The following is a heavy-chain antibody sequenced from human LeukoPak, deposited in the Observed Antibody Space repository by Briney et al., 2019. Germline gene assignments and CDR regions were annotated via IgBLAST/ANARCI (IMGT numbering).Heavy chain of an antibody. D-gene: IGHD3-22*01. CDR3: ARDGTYYYDSSGYTPYYGMDV. CDR1: GFTFSSYS. Sequence: GGSLRLSCAASGFTFSSYSMNWVRQAPGKGLEWVSSISSSSSYIYYADSVKGRFTISRDNAKNSLYLQMNSLRAEDTAVYYCARDGTYYYDSSGYTPYYGMDVWGQGTTVTVSS. CDR2: ISSSSSYI. V-gene: IGHV3-21*01. J-gene: IGHJ6*02.